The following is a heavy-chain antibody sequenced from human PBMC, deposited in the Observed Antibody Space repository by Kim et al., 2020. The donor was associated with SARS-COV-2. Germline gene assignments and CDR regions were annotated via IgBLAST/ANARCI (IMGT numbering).Heavy chain of an antibody. CDR2: IWYDGSNK. D-gene: IGHD3-10*01. CDR3: AKDRGRWRGLYYFDY. Sequence: GGSLRLSCAASGFTFSSYGMHWVRQAPGKGLEWVAVIWYDGSNKYYADSVKGRFTISRDNSKNTLYLQMNSLRAEDTAVYYCAKDRGRWRGLYYFDYWGQGTLVTVSS. CDR1: GFTFSSYG. V-gene: IGHV3-33*06. J-gene: IGHJ4*02.